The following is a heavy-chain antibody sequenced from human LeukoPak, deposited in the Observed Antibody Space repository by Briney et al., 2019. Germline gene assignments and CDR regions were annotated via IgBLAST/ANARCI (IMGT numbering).Heavy chain of an antibody. D-gene: IGHD3-22*01. J-gene: IGHJ1*01. CDR3: ARGDSSGYST. CDR2: INHSGST. V-gene: IGHV4-34*01. Sequence: SETLSLTCAVYGGSFSGYYWSWIRQPPGKGLEWIGEINHSGSTNYNPSLKSRVTISVDTSKNQFSLKLSSVTAADTAVYYCARGDSSGYSTWGQGTLVTVSS. CDR1: GGSFSGYY.